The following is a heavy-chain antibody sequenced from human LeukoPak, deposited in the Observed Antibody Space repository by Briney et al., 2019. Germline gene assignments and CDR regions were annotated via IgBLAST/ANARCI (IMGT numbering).Heavy chain of an antibody. D-gene: IGHD6-13*01. CDR2: ISPIFGTA. CDR1: GGTFSSYA. V-gene: IGHV1-69*13. J-gene: IGHJ6*03. CDR3: ARYSADSSSAFYYYYMDV. Sequence: SVKVSCKASGGTFSSYAISWVRQAPGQGLEWMGGISPIFGTANYAQKFQGRVTITADESTSTAYMELSSLRSEDTAVYYCARYSADSSSAFYYYYMDVWGKGTTVTVSS.